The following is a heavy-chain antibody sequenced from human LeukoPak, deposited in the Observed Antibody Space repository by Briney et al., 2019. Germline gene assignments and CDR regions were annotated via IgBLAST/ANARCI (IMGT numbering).Heavy chain of an antibody. CDR3: ATNLVRGAKAYCYYYYYMDV. V-gene: IGHV1-24*01. J-gene: IGHJ6*03. CDR1: GYTLTELS. CDR2: FDPEDGET. Sequence: ASVKVSCKVSGYTLTELSMHWVRQAPGKGLEWMGGFDPEDGETIYAQKFQGRVTMTEDTSTDTAYMELSSLRSEDMAVHYCATNLVRGAKAYCYYYYYMDVWGKGTTVTVSS. D-gene: IGHD3-10*01.